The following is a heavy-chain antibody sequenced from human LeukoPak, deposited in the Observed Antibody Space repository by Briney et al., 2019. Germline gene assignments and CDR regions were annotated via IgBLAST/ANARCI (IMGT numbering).Heavy chain of an antibody. J-gene: IGHJ4*02. V-gene: IGHV3-7*01. CDR1: GFTFSSYW. Sequence: PGGSLRLSCAAPGFTFSSYWMSWVRQAPGKGLEWVANIKQDGSEKYYVDSVKGRFTISRDNAKNSLYLQMNSLRAEDTAVYYCARDQGSWNYGDYWGQGTLVTVSS. D-gene: IGHD1-7*01. CDR2: IKQDGSEK. CDR3: ARDQGSWNYGDY.